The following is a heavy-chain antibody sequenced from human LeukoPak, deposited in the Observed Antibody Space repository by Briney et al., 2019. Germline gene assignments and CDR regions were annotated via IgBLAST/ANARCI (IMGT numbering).Heavy chain of an antibody. J-gene: IGHJ4*02. CDR1: GFTFSSYA. CDR3: AKDTPRPPSY. CDR2: ISGSADTA. V-gene: IGHV3-23*01. Sequence: GGSLRLSCVASGFTFSSYAMSWVRQAPGKGLEWVSGISGSADTAHSADSVKGRFTISRDNSKNTSFLQMHSLRADDTAVYYCAKDTPRPPSYWGQGTLVTVSS.